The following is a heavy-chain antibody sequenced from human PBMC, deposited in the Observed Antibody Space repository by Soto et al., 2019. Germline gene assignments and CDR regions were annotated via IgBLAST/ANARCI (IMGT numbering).Heavy chain of an antibody. V-gene: IGHV4-31*03. Sequence: QVQLQESGPGLVKPSQTLSLTCTVSGGSISSGGYYWSWIRQHPGKGLEWIGYIYYSGSTYYNPSLTSRVTISVDTSKNQFSLKLSSVPAADTAVYYRARDLRGGSYGMDVWGQGTTVTVSS. CDR2: IYYSGST. J-gene: IGHJ6*02. CDR3: ARDLRGGSYGMDV. D-gene: IGHD3-10*01. CDR1: GGSISSGGYY.